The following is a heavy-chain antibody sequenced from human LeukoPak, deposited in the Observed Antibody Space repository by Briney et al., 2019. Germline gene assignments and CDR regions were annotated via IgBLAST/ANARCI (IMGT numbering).Heavy chain of an antibody. Sequence: ASETLSLTCAVSGDSISNDNWWSWVRQPPGKGLEWIGEIYHSGSTNYNPSLQSPVTISVDKSKNQFSLKVSSVTDADTAMYYCAREYSSGWYGDYYYYMDVWGKGTTVTVSS. CDR2: IYHSGST. CDR3: AREYSSGWYGDYYYYMDV. D-gene: IGHD6-19*01. J-gene: IGHJ6*03. CDR1: GDSISNDNW. V-gene: IGHV4-4*02.